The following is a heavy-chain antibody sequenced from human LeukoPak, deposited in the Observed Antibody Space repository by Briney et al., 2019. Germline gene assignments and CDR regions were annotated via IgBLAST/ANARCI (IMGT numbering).Heavy chain of an antibody. CDR1: GFTFSSYW. CDR2: IKQDGSEK. CDR3: AREMEEWELLHSPPNYFDY. J-gene: IGHJ4*02. D-gene: IGHD1-26*01. Sequence: PGGSLRLSCAASGFTFSSYWMSWVRQAPGKGLEWVANIKQDGSEKYYVDSVKGRFTISRDNAKNSLYLQMNSLRAEDTAVYYCAREMEEWELLHSPPNYFDYWGQGTLVTVSS. V-gene: IGHV3-7*01.